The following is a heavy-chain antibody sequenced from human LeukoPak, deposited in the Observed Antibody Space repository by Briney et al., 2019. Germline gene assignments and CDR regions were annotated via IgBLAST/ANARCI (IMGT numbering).Heavy chain of an antibody. CDR2: IIAGSEDA. Sequence: GGSLTLSCTPSGLTFGGYAVSWVRHARGEGREWVSSIIAGSEDAYYADSVKGRFTTSRDNSKRKLYLQMNSLRADDTAVYYCARTMAQYSHTWLYYYYGLDVWGQGATVTVSS. CDR3: ARTMAQYSHTWLYYYYGLDV. V-gene: IGHV3-23*01. D-gene: IGHD3-10*01. J-gene: IGHJ6*02. CDR1: GLTFGGYA.